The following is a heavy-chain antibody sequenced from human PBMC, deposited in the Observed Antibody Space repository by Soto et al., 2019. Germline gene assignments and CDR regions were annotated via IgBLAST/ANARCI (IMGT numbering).Heavy chain of an antibody. CDR3: ARSFVLSAAIDY. D-gene: IGHD2-2*01. CDR1: GFTFSSYG. J-gene: IGHJ4*02. CDR2: IWYDGSNK. V-gene: IGHV3-33*01. Sequence: QVQLVESGGGVVQPGRSLRLSCAASGFTFSSYGMHWVRQAPGKGLEWVAVIWYDGSNKYYADSVKGRFTISRDNSKNTLYLQMNSLRAEDTAVYYCARSFVLSAAIDYWCQGTLVTVSS.